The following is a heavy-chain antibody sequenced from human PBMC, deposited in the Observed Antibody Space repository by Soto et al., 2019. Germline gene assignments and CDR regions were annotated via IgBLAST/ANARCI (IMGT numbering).Heavy chain of an antibody. V-gene: IGHV6-1*01. D-gene: IGHD5-12*01. Sequence: SQTLSLTCAISGDSVSSNTASWNWIRQSPSRGLEWLGRTYFMSKWYNDYAVSVKSRIIINPDTSNNQFSLQLNSVTPEDTAVYFCAKGDNLGPKTGYAFDPWGQGIMVTVSS. CDR2: TYFMSKWYN. CDR3: AKGDNLGPKTGYAFDP. J-gene: IGHJ5*02. CDR1: GDSVSSNTAS.